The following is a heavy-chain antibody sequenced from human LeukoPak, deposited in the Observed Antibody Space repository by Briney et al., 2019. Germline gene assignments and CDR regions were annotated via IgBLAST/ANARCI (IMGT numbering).Heavy chain of an antibody. D-gene: IGHD3-9*01. V-gene: IGHV4-39*01. CDR1: GGSISSSSYY. Sequence: SETLSLTCTVSGGSISSSSYYWGWIRQPPGKGLEWIGSIYYSGSTYFNPSLKSRVTISVDTSKNQFSLKLSSVTAADTAVYYCARGDYDILTGRYYFDYWGQGTLVTVSS. CDR3: ARGDYDILTGRYYFDY. CDR2: IYYSGST. J-gene: IGHJ4*02.